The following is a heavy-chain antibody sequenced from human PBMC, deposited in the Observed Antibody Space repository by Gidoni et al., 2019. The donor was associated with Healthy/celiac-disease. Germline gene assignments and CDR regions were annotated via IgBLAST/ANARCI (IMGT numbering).Heavy chain of an antibody. CDR3: ARVDSRGSWRWLQHDAFDI. Sequence: QVQLVESGGGVVQPGRSLRLPWAASGFNFSSYAMHWVRQAPGKGLEWVAVISYDGSNKYYADSVKGRFTISRDNSKNTLYLQMNSLRAEDTAVYYCARVDSRGSWRWLQHDAFDIWGQGTMVTVSS. CDR1: GFNFSSYA. J-gene: IGHJ3*02. D-gene: IGHD5-12*01. V-gene: IGHV3-30*04. CDR2: ISYDGSNK.